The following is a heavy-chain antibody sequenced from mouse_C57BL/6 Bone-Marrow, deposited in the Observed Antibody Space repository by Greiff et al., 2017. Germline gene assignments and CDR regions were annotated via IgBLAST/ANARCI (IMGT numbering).Heavy chain of an antibody. CDR2: ISSGGSYT. Sequence: EVQLVESGGDLVKPGGSLKLSCAASGFTFSSYGMSWVRQTPDKRLEWVATISSGGSYTYYPDSVKGRFTISRDNAKNTLYLQMSSLKSEDTAMYYCARHPYYGSSHWYFDVWGTGTTVTVSS. J-gene: IGHJ1*03. D-gene: IGHD1-1*01. CDR1: GFTFSSYG. CDR3: ARHPYYGSSHWYFDV. V-gene: IGHV5-6*01.